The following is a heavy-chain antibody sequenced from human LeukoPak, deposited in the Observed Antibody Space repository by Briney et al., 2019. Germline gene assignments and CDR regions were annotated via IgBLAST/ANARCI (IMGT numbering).Heavy chain of an antibody. CDR3: ARHVYDFWSGYYSGFDY. V-gene: IGHV4-39*01. Sequence: SETLSLTCTVSGGSISSSSYYWGWIRQPPGKGLEWSGSIYYSGSTYYNPSLKSRVTISVDTSKNQFSLKLSSVTAADTAVYYCARHVYDFWSGYYSGFDYWGQGTLVTVSS. J-gene: IGHJ4*02. D-gene: IGHD3-3*01. CDR1: GGSISSSSYY. CDR2: IYYSGST.